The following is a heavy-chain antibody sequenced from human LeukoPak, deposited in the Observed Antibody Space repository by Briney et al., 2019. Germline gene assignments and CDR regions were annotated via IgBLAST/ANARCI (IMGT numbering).Heavy chain of an antibody. J-gene: IGHJ6*02. Sequence: SETLSLTCAVYGGSFSGYYWSWIRQPPGKGLEWIGKINHSGSTNYNPSLKSRVTISVDTSKNQFSLKLTSVTAADTAVYYRARGKAMDVWGHGTTVTVSS. CDR3: ARGKAMDV. V-gene: IGHV4-34*01. CDR2: INHSGST. CDR1: GGSFSGYY.